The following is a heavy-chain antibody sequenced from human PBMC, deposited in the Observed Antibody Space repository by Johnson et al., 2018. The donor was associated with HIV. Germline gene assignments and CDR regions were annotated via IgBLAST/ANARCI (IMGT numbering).Heavy chain of an antibody. CDR1: GFTFDDYG. J-gene: IGHJ3*02. D-gene: IGHD2-8*02. CDR3: GRESTGAGTAFDI. Sequence: VQLVESGGGVVRPGGSLRLSCAASGFTFDDYGMTWVRQAPGKGLEWVSVIYSGGSTYYADSVKGRFTISRDNSKNTLYLQMNSLRAEDTAVYYCGRESTGAGTAFDIWGQGTMVTVSS. CDR2: IYSGGST. V-gene: IGHV3-66*02.